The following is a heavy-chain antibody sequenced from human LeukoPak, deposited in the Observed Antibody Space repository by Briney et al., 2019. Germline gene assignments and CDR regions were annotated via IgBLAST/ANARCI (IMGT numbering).Heavy chain of an antibody. D-gene: IGHD3-3*01. CDR1: GFTFSSYG. CDR3: AKDQDFWSGYPGSADY. J-gene: IGHJ4*02. V-gene: IGHV3-33*06. Sequence: PGGSLRLSCAASGFTFSSYGMHRVRQAPGKGLEWVAVIWYDGSNKYYADSVKGRFTISRDNSKNTLYLQMNSLRAEDTAVYYCAKDQDFWSGYPGSADYWGQGTLVTVSS. CDR2: IWYDGSNK.